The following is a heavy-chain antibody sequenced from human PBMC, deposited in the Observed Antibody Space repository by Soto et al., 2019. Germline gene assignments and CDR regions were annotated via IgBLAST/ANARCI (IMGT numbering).Heavy chain of an antibody. CDR3: ARDLAEMATNTFDY. CDR2: ISSSGNTI. CDR1: GFTFSDYY. D-gene: IGHD5-12*01. Sequence: GGSLRLSCAASGFTFSDYYMSWIRQAPGKGLEWVSYISSSGNTIYYADSVKGRFTISRDNAKNSLYLQMNSLRAEDTAVYYCARDLAEMATNTFDYWGQGTLVTVSS. V-gene: IGHV3-11*01. J-gene: IGHJ4*02.